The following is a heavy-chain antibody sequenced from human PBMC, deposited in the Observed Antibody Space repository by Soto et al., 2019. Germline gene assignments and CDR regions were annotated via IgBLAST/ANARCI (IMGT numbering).Heavy chain of an antibody. D-gene: IGHD6-19*01. V-gene: IGHV3-30*18. CDR2: VSHDGRNT. Sequence: VQLVESGGGVVQPGRSLPLSFAASGFTFSDYAMHWVRQAPGKGLEWVAVVSHDGRNTHYADSVKGRFTISRDSSKNTVSLEMTSLRAEDTAVYYCAKGGRQWLVTSDFNYWGQGALVTVSS. CDR1: GFTFSDYA. J-gene: IGHJ4*02. CDR3: AKGGRQWLVTSDFNY.